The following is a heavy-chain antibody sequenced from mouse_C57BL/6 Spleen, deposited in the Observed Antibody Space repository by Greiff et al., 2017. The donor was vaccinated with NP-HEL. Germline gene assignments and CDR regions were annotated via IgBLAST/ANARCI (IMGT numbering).Heavy chain of an antibody. Sequence: EVKVVESGGGLVKPGGSLKLSCAASGFTFSDYGMHWVRQAPEKGLEWVAYISSGSSTIYYADTVKGRFTISRDNAKNTLFLQMTSLRSEDTAMYYCASCSSYYAMDYWGQGTSVTVSS. V-gene: IGHV5-17*01. CDR2: ISSGSSTI. D-gene: IGHD1-1*01. CDR1: GFTFSDYG. CDR3: ASCSSYYAMDY. J-gene: IGHJ4*01.